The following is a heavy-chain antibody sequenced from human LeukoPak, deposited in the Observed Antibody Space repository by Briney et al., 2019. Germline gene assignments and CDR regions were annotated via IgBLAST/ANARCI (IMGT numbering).Heavy chain of an antibody. CDR3: ARDRYYDSSGDYYEGDDWFDP. D-gene: IGHD3-22*01. Sequence: ASVKVSCKASGYTFTGYYMHWLRQAPGLGLEWMGRINPNSGGTNYAQMFQGRVTMTRDTSISTAYMELSRLRSDDTAVYYCARDRYYDSSGDYYEGDDWFDPWGQGTLVTVSS. V-gene: IGHV1-2*06. CDR2: INPNSGGT. CDR1: GYTFTGYY. J-gene: IGHJ5*02.